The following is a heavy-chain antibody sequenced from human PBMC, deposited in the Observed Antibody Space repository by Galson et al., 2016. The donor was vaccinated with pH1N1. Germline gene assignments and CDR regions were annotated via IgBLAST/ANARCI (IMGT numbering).Heavy chain of an antibody. J-gene: IGHJ2*01. D-gene: IGHD4-17*01. CDR3: ARGLDGDYVGYFDL. CDR2: IYYSGST. CDR1: GGSFSDYF. V-gene: IGHV4-30-4*08. Sequence: TLSLTCAVYGGSFSDYFWSWIRQPPGKGLEWIGYIYYSGSTYYNRSLKSRVTISIDTSKNQFSLKLSSVTAADTAVYYCARGLDGDYVGYFDLWGRGTLVTVSS.